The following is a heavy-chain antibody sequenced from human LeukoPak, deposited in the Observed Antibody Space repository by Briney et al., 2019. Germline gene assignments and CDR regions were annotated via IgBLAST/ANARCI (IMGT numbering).Heavy chain of an antibody. D-gene: IGHD3-3*01. V-gene: IGHV3-48*01. CDR2: ISSSSSTI. J-gene: IGHJ5*02. CDR1: GFTFSSYG. CDR3: ARDRYVDDFWSGYYTRGNWFDP. Sequence: QPGGSLRLSCAASGFTFSSYGMHWVRQAPGKGLEWVSYISSSSSTIYYADSVKGRFTISRDNAKNSLYLQMNSLRAEDTAVYYCARDRYVDDFWSGYYTRGNWFDPWGQGTLVTVSS.